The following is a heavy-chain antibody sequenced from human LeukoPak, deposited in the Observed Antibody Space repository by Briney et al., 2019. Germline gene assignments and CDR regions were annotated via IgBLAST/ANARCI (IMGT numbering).Heavy chain of an antibody. D-gene: IGHD5-12*01. V-gene: IGHV3-23*01. CDR3: ARDSGYDSPYFDY. CDR2: ISGSGGST. J-gene: IGHJ4*02. Sequence: PGGSLRLSCAASGFTFSSYAVSWVRQAPGKGLEWVSAISGSGGSTYYADSVKGRFTIYRDNAKNSLYLQMNSLRAEDTAVYYCARDSGYDSPYFDYWGQGTLVTVSS. CDR1: GFTFSSYA.